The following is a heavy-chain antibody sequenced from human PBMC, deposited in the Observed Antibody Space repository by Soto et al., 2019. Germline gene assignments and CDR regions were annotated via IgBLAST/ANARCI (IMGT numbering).Heavy chain of an antibody. CDR2: IYYTGST. Sequence: SETLSLTCTVSGGSITSSSYYWGWIRQPPGKGLEWIGSIYYTGSTYYNPSLKSRVTISVDTSKNQFSLKLRSVTAADSAVYYCMLGSGWKDFDYWGQGALVT. D-gene: IGHD3-22*01. J-gene: IGHJ4*02. V-gene: IGHV4-39*01. CDR1: GGSITSSSYY. CDR3: MLGSGWKDFDY.